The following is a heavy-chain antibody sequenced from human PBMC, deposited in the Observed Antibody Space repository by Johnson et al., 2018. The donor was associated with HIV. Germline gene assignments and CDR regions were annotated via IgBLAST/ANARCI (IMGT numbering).Heavy chain of an antibody. J-gene: IGHJ3*02. CDR3: ASSTASDAFDI. CDR2: ISGSGGSK. D-gene: IGHD1-1*01. V-gene: IGHV3-23*04. CDR1: GFTFSSYA. Sequence: VQLVESGGGVVQPGRSLRLSCAASGFTFSSYAMSWVRQAPGKGLEWVSAISGSGGSKYYADSVKGRFTISSDNSKNTLYLQMNSLRAEDTAVYYCASSTASDAFDIWGQGTMVTVSS.